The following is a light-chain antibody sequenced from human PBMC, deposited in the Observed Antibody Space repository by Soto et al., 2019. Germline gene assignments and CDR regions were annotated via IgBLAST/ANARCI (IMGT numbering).Light chain of an antibody. CDR1: QGISSW. V-gene: IGKV1-12*01. CDR3: QQAYTFPLT. Sequence: DIQMTQSPSSVSASVGDRVTITCPASQGISSWLAWYQQKPGEAPKLLLYTVSSLQSGVPSRFSVSGSGTDFTLTISSLQPEDFATYYCQQAYTFPLTFGGGTKVEIK. J-gene: IGKJ4*01. CDR2: TVS.